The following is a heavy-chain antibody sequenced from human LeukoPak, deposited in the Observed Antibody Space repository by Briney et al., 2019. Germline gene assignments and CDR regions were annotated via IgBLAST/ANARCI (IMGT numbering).Heavy chain of an antibody. D-gene: IGHD6-19*01. Sequence: SETLSLTCTVSGGSISSYYWSWVRQPPAKGLEWIGYIYYSGSTNYNPSLKSRVTISVDTSKNQFSLKLSSVTAADTAVYYCARHGGYSSGWDHFDYWGQGTLVTVSS. J-gene: IGHJ4*02. CDR2: IYYSGST. CDR3: ARHGGYSSGWDHFDY. CDR1: GGSISSYY. V-gene: IGHV4-59*08.